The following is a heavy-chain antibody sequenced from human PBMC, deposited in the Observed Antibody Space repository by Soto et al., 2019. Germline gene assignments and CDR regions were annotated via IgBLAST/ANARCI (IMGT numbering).Heavy chain of an antibody. D-gene: IGHD6-6*01. V-gene: IGHV3-21*01. J-gene: IGHJ5*02. Sequence: EVQLVESGGGLVKPGGSPRLSCAASGFTFSSYSMNWVRQAPGKGLEWVSSISSSSSYIYYADSVKGRFTISRDNAKNSLYLQMNSLRAEDTAVYYCARAPYSSSSLGWFDPWGQGTLVTVSS. CDR1: GFTFSSYS. CDR3: ARAPYSSSSLGWFDP. CDR2: ISSSSSYI.